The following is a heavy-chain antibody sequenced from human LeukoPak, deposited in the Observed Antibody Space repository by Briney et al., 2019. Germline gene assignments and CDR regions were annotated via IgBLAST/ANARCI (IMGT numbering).Heavy chain of an antibody. CDR1: GCTFSSYA. CDR3: ARQRIAVAVMDN. D-gene: IGHD6-19*01. V-gene: IGHV1-69*13. J-gene: IGHJ4*02. CDR2: IIPIFGGA. Sequence: SVKVSCKASGCTFSSYAISWVRQAPGQGLKWMGGIIPIFGGANYAQKFQGRVTITADESTSTAYMELSRLRSEDTAVYYCARQRIAVAVMDNWGQGTLVTVSS.